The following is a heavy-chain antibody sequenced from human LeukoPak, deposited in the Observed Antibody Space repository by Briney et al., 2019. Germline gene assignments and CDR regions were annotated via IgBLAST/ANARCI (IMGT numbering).Heavy chain of an antibody. Sequence: PSGTLSLTCAVSGGSISSSNWWSWVRQPPGKGLEWIGEIYHSGSTNYNPSLKSRVTISVDKSKNQFSLKLSSVTAADTAVYYCARLWFGGVNYYYYGMDVWGQGTTVTVSS. CDR2: IYHSGST. D-gene: IGHD3-10*01. V-gene: IGHV4-4*02. J-gene: IGHJ6*02. CDR1: GGSISSSNW. CDR3: ARLWFGGVNYYYYGMDV.